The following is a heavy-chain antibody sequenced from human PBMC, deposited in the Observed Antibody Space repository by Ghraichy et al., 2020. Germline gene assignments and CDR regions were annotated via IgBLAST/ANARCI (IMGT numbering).Heavy chain of an antibody. D-gene: IGHD4-23*01. CDR3: ARQPDYGGNTPYYYGFDV. Sequence: LTCVASGFNVKSNYMNWVRQAPEKGLEWVSVLYTAGAKYYADSVRGRFTISKDNSKNTLYLQMNRLTADDTAVYYCARQPDYGGNTPYYYGFDVWGQGTTVTVYS. CDR1: GFNVKSNY. CDR2: LYTAGAK. J-gene: IGHJ6*02. V-gene: IGHV3-66*02.